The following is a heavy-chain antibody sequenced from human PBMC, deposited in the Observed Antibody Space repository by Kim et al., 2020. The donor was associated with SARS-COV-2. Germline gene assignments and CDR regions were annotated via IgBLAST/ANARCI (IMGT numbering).Heavy chain of an antibody. Sequence: YNGNTKYAQKLQCRVTMTTDTSTSTAYMELRSLRSGDTAVYYCARDPVDYWGQGTLVTVSS. J-gene: IGHJ4*02. V-gene: IGHV1-18*01. CDR3: ARDPVDY. CDR2: YNGNT.